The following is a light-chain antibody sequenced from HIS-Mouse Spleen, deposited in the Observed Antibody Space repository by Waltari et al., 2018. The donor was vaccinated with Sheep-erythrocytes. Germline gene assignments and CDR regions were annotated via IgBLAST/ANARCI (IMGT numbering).Light chain of an antibody. CDR1: QGIRND. V-gene: IGKV1-6*01. CDR2: AAS. CDR3: QQYDNLLT. Sequence: AIQMTQSPSSLSASVGDRVTITCRASQGIRNDLGWYQQKPGKAPKLLIYAASSLQSGVPSRFSGSGSGTDFTFTISSLQPEDIATYYCQQYDNLLTFGGGTKVEIK. J-gene: IGKJ4*01.